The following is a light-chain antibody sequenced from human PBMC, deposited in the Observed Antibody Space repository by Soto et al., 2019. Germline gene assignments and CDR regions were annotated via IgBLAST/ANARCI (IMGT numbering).Light chain of an antibody. CDR2: GAS. Sequence: EIVLTQSPGTLSLSPGERATLSCRASQSMSSIFLAWYQQKPGQAPRVLIYGASRSATGIPDRFSGSGSGTDFTLTISRLEPEDFAVYYCQQYESSWTFGQGTKVEMK. J-gene: IGKJ1*01. CDR1: QSMSSIF. V-gene: IGKV3-20*01. CDR3: QQYESSWT.